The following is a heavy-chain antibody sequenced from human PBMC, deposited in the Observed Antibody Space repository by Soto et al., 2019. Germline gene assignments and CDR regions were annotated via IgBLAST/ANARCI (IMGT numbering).Heavy chain of an antibody. J-gene: IGHJ4*02. Sequence: PGGSLRLSCAASGFTFSSYSMTWVRQAPGKGLEWVSSISSSSSYIYYADSVKGRFTISRDNAKNSLYLQMNSLRAEDTAVYYCARVVVAAAGPFDYWGQGTLVTVSS. D-gene: IGHD6-13*01. V-gene: IGHV3-21*01. CDR1: GFTFSSYS. CDR2: ISSSSSYI. CDR3: ARVVVAAAGPFDY.